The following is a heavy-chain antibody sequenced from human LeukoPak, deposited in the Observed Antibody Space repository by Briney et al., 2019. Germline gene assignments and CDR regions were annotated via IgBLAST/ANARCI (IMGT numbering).Heavy chain of an antibody. CDR2: ISSSSSTI. CDR1: GFTFSSYS. Sequence: GGSLRLSCAASGFTFSSYSMNWVRQAPGKGLEWVSYISSSSSTIYYADSVKGRLTISRDNAKNSLYLQMNSLRAEDTAVYYCARAHRGYDSSGYYYSYYYYGMDVWGQGPTVTVSS. D-gene: IGHD3-22*01. CDR3: ARAHRGYDSSGYYYSYYYYGMDV. V-gene: IGHV3-48*01. J-gene: IGHJ6*02.